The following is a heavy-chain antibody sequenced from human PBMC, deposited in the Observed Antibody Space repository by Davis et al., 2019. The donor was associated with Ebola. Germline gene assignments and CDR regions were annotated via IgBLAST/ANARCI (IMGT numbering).Heavy chain of an antibody. V-gene: IGHV3-23*01. CDR3: AKANMITFGGVIVDDAFDI. CDR1: GFTSNSYA. Sequence: PGGSLRLSCAASGFTSNSYAMSWVRQAPGKGLEWVSGISGSGGSTYYADSVKGRFTISRDNSKNTLYLQMNSLRAEDTAVYYCAKANMITFGGVIVDDAFDIWGQGTMVTVSS. J-gene: IGHJ3*02. D-gene: IGHD3-16*02. CDR2: ISGSGGST.